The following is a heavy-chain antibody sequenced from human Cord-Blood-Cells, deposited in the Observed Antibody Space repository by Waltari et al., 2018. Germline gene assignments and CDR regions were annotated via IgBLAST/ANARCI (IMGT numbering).Heavy chain of an antibody. D-gene: IGHD6-6*01. CDR3: ATQLAIFDY. Sequence: QLQLQESGPGLVKPSETLSLTCTVPGGSISSSSYYWGWIRQPPGKGLEWIGSIYYSGSTYYNPSLKRRVTISVDTSKNQFSLKLSSVTAADTAVYYCATQLAIFDYWGQGTLVTVSS. J-gene: IGHJ4*02. V-gene: IGHV4-39*01. CDR1: GGSISSSSYY. CDR2: IYYSGST.